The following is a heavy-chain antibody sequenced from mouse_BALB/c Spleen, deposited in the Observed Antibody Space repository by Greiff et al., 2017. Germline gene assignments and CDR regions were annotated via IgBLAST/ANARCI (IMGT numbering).Heavy chain of an antibody. Sequence: EVQVVESGGGLVQPGGSLKLSCAASGFTFSSYGMSWVRQTPDKRLELVATINSNGGSTYYPDSVKGRFTISRDNAKNTLYLQMSSLKSEDTAMYYCARDDGYYNWYFDVWGAGTTVTVSS. CDR3: ARDDGYYNWYFDV. D-gene: IGHD2-3*01. V-gene: IGHV5-6-3*01. CDR1: GFTFSSYG. J-gene: IGHJ1*01. CDR2: INSNGGST.